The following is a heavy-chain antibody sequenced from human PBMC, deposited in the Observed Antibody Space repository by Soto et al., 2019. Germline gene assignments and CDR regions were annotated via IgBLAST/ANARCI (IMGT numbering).Heavy chain of an antibody. J-gene: IGHJ4*02. CDR3: ARFYAAGSYPYDY. CDR1: GYTFTTYG. Sequence: ASVKVSCNASGYTFTTYGISWVPQAPGQGLEWMGWISAYNGNTNYAQNLQGRVTMTTDTSTSTAYMELRSLRSDDTAVYYCARFYAAGSYPYDYWGQGTLVTVSS. CDR2: ISAYNGNT. V-gene: IGHV1-18*01. D-gene: IGHD3-10*01.